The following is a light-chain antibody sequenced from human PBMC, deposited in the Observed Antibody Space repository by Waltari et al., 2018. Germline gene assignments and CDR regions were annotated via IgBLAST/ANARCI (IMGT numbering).Light chain of an antibody. J-gene: IGLJ2*01. CDR3: QSADSTNTYWV. CDR2: KDT. V-gene: IGLV3-25*03. Sequence: SYELTQPPSVSVSPGQTARITCSGDELPKQDAFWYRQKPGQAPELLIYKDTERPSGIPGRVAASSSGTTVTLTITGVQPEDEADYYCQSADSTNTYWVFGGGTKLTVL. CDR1: ELPKQD.